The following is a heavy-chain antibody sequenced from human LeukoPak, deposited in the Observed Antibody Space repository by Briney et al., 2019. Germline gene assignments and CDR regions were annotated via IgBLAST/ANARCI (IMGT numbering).Heavy chain of an antibody. CDR1: GYTFTGYY. CDR3: ARIWSGPFDY. D-gene: IGHD3-3*01. CDR2: INPNSGGT. V-gene: IGHV1-2*02. J-gene: IGHJ4*02. Sequence: ASVKVSCKASGYTFTGYYMHWVRQAPGQGLEWMGWINPNSGGTNYAQKFQGRVTMTRDASTSTVYMELSSLRSEDTAVYYCARIWSGPFDYWGQGTLVTVSS.